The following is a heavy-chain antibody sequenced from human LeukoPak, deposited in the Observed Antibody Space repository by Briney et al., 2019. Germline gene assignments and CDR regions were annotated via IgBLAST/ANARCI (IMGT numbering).Heavy chain of an antibody. CDR1: GFTFSSYA. CDR3: VPDIVATRDFDY. D-gene: IGHD5-12*01. Sequence: GGSLRLYCSASGFTFSSYAMPWVRQAPGKGLEYVSAISSNGGSTFYADSVKGRFNISRDNSKNTLYLQMSSLRAEDTAVYYRVPDIVATRDFDYWGQGTLVTVSS. CDR2: ISSNGGST. J-gene: IGHJ4*02. V-gene: IGHV3-64D*06.